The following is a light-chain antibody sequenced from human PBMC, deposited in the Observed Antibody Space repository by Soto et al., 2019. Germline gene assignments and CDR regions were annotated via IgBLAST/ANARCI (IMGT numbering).Light chain of an antibody. CDR3: QQYGSSLL. CDR1: QSVSSSY. J-gene: IGKJ3*01. V-gene: IGKV3-20*01. Sequence: EIVLTQSPGTLSLSPGERATLSCRASQSVSSSYLAWYQQKPGQAPRLLIYGASSRATGIPDGFSGSGSGTDFTLTISRLEPEDFAVYYCQQYGSSLLFGPGTKVDIK. CDR2: GAS.